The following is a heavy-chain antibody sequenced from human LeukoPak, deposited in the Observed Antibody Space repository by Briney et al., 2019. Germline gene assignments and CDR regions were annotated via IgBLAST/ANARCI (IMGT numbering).Heavy chain of an antibody. CDR2: ISAYNDNT. CDR1: GYTFTSYV. CDR3: AVGATGVFDY. J-gene: IGHJ4*02. D-gene: IGHD1-26*01. Sequence: GASVKVSCKSSGYTFTSYVISWVRQAPGQGREGMGWISAYNDNTNKAQKLQGRVTLNTDTSTSTAYMELRSLRSDDTAVYYCAVGATGVFDYWGQGTLVTVSS. V-gene: IGHV1-18*01.